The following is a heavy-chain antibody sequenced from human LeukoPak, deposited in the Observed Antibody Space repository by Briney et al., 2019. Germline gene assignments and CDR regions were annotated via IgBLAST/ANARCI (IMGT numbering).Heavy chain of an antibody. CDR3: ARTLVRGVIIPTIDY. J-gene: IGHJ4*02. Sequence: GASVKVSCKASGYTFPAYYIHWLRQAPGQGLDWMGWINPNSGGTNYAQKFQGRVTMTRDTSISTAYMELSRLRSDDTAVYYCARTLVRGVIIPTIDYWGQGTLVTVSS. V-gene: IGHV1-2*02. CDR2: INPNSGGT. D-gene: IGHD3-10*01. CDR1: GYTFPAYY.